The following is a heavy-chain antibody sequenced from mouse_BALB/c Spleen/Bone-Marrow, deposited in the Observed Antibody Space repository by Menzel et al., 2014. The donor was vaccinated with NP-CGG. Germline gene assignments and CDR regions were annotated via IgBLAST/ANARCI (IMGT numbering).Heavy chain of an antibody. D-gene: IGHD2-4*01. CDR2: IYYSGTI. CDR1: GISITTGNYR. Sequence: VQLQQSGPGLVKPSQTVSLTCTVTGISITTGNYRWSWIRQSPGNKLEWIGYIYYSGTITYNPSLTSRTTITRDTSKNQFFLEMNSLTAEDTATYYCARGAMITTGYFDYWGQGTTLTVFS. J-gene: IGHJ2*01. CDR3: ARGAMITTGYFDY. V-gene: IGHV3-5*02.